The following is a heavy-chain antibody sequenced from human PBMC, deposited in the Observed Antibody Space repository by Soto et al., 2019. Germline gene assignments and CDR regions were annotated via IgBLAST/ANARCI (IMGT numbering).Heavy chain of an antibody. CDR3: AKDGLGAYSYGSYYYDY. J-gene: IGHJ4*01. CDR1: GFSFSSHS. Sequence: PGGSLRLSCAASGFSFSSHSMKCVRQAPGKGLEWVSTISTSGGSTYYADSVKGRFTISRDNSKNTLYLQMNSLRAEDTAVYYCAKDGLGAYSYGSYYYDYWGQGSLVTVSS. D-gene: IGHD5-18*01. V-gene: IGHV3-23*01. CDR2: ISTSGGST.